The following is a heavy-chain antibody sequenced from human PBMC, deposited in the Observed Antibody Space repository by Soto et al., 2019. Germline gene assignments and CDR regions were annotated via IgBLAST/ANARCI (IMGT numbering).Heavy chain of an antibody. CDR3: ARDRVQLVQSPDPFDY. CDR1: GFTFSDAW. V-gene: IGHV3-7*01. CDR2: IKQDGSVK. Sequence: GGSLRLSCAASGFTFSDAWMNWVRQAPGKGLEWVANIKQDGSVKYCVDSEKGRFTISRDNAKNSLYLQMSRLRDEDTAVDFCARDRVQLVQSPDPFDYWGQGTLVTVSS. D-gene: IGHD1-1*01. J-gene: IGHJ4*02.